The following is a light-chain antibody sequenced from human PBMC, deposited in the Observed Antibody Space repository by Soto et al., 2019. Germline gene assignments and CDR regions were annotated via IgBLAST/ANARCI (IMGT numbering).Light chain of an antibody. J-gene: IGKJ4*01. CDR2: DTS. V-gene: IGKV3-15*01. Sequence: VVMTQSPATLSVSPWERATLSCRASRGIGSTLAWYQQKPGQTPRLLIYDTSTRATGVPGRFRGSGSGTEFTLTISSLQSEDFAVYYCQQYDSWPLTFGGGTKVDIK. CDR3: QQYDSWPLT. CDR1: RGIGST.